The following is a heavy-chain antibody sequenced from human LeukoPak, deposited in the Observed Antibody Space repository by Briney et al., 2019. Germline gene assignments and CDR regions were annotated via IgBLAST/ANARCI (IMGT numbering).Heavy chain of an antibody. D-gene: IGHD3-22*01. Sequence: PSEPLSLTCTVSGGSISSYYRGWIRQPPGKGLEWIGYIYYSGRTNYNPARKSRVTISVDTSKSQFSPKLSSVTAADTAVYYCARETAYYDSSGPLGDYYGMDVWGQGTTVTVSS. CDR2: IYYSGRT. V-gene: IGHV4-59*01. CDR1: GGSISSYY. J-gene: IGHJ6*02. CDR3: ARETAYYDSSGPLGDYYGMDV.